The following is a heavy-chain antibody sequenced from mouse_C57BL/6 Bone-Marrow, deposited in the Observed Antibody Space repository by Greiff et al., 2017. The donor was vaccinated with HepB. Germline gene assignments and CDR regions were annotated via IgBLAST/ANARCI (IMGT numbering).Heavy chain of an antibody. Sequence: QVQLQQSGAELARPGASVKLSCKASGYTFTSYGISWVKQRTGQGLEWIGEIYPRCGNTYYNEKFKGKATLTADKSSRTAYMELRSLTSEDSAVYFCANSGYAAYWGQGTLVTVSA. J-gene: IGHJ3*01. CDR1: GYTFTSYG. CDR3: ANSGYAAY. V-gene: IGHV1-81*01. D-gene: IGHD3-2*02. CDR2: IYPRCGNT.